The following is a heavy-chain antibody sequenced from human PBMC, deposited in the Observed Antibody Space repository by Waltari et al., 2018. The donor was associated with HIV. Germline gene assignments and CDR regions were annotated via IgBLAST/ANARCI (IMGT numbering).Heavy chain of an antibody. CDR1: GFSIRNYW. D-gene: IGHD1-26*01. V-gene: IGHV3-74*03. J-gene: IGHJ3*02. CDR3: ATGAIDAFEI. CDR2: VKIDEVTT. Sequence: EEQLVESGGGLVQPGGSLRLSCAASGFSIRNYWMHWVRQAPGKGLECFSFVKIDEVTTKYADSVKGRFTISRDNAKNTVYLQMNSLRAEDTAVYYCATGAIDAFEIWGQGTKVTVSS.